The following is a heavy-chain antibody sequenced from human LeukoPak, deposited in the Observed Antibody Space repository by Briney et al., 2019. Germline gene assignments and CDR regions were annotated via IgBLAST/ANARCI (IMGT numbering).Heavy chain of an antibody. J-gene: IGHJ5*02. V-gene: IGHV1-3*01. D-gene: IGHD7-27*01. CDR1: GYTFTNYA. CDR2: FNSDTGNT. Sequence: EASVKVSCKASGYTFTNYAIHWVRQAPGQRLEWMGWFNSDTGNTEYSQKFQGRVIITRDTPASTAYMELSSLRPEDTAVFFCARGWKTGDRLYNWFDPWGQGTLVTVSS. CDR3: ARGWKTGDRLYNWFDP.